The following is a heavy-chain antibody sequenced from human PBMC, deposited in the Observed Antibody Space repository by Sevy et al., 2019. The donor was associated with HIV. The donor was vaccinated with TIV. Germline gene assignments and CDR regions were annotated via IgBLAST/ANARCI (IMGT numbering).Heavy chain of an antibody. Sequence: GGSLRLSCAASGFTFSGHGMHWVRHAPGKGLEWLAVITHDGRSTFDADSVKGRFTISRDNTKNTLFLQMNSLTGADTAVYYCAKGGFKCGGNDCFMPWGQGTLVTVSS. CDR1: GFTFSGHG. CDR2: ITHDGRST. CDR3: AKGGFKCGGNDCFMP. D-gene: IGHD2-21*01. V-gene: IGHV3-30*18. J-gene: IGHJ4*02.